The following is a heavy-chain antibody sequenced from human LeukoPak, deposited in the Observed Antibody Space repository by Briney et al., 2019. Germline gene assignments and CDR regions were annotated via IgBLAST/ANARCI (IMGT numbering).Heavy chain of an antibody. CDR1: GGSFSGYY. D-gene: IGHD3-3*01. J-gene: IGHJ4*02. V-gene: IGHV4-34*01. Sequence: PSETLSLTCAVYGGSFSGYYWSWIRQPPGKGLEWIGEINHSGSTNYNPSLKSRVTISVDTSKNQFSLKLSSVTAADTAVYYCARDLRYYDFWSGYSDWGQGTLVTVSS. CDR3: ARDLRYYDFWSGYSD. CDR2: INHSGST.